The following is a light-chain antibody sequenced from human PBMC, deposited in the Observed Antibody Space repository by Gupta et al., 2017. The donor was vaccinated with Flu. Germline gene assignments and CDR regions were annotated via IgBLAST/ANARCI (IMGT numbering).Light chain of an antibody. CDR3: QQDYNTSLT. V-gene: IGKV4-1*01. CDR1: QSILYSPNNKNY. Sequence: DIVMTQSPDSLAMSLGERVTINCKSSQSILYSPNNKNYLAWYQQKPGQTPKLLIYWASTRESGVPDRFSGSGSGTDFTLTISSLQAEDVAVYYCQQDYNTSLTFGGGTRVEIK. CDR2: WAS. J-gene: IGKJ4*01.